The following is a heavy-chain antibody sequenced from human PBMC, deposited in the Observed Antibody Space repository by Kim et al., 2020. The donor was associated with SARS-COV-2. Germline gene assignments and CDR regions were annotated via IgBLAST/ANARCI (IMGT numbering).Heavy chain of an antibody. D-gene: IGHD4-17*01. CDR2: MNPNSGNT. V-gene: IGHV1-8*01. J-gene: IGHJ4*02. CDR1: GYTFNNYD. Sequence: ASVKVSCKASGYTFNNYDINWVRQATGQGLEWMGWMNPNSGNTGSAQKFQGRVTMTRNTSISTAYIELSSLKSEDTAIYYCAFRSTVTTTIDYWGQGTLV. CDR3: AFRSTVTTTIDY.